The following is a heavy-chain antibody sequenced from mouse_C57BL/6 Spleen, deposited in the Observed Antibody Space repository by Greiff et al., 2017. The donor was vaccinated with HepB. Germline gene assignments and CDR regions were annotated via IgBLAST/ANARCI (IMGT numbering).Heavy chain of an antibody. V-gene: IGHV5-6*02. J-gene: IGHJ1*03. Sequence: EVKLVESGGDLVKPGGSLKLSCAASGFTFSSYGMSWVRQTPDKRLEWVATISSGGSYTYYPDSVKGRFTISRDNAKNTLYLQMSSLKSEDTAMYYCARQGGTTVVNFDVWGTGTTVTVSS. CDR2: ISSGGSYT. D-gene: IGHD1-1*01. CDR3: ARQGGTTVVNFDV. CDR1: GFTFSSYG.